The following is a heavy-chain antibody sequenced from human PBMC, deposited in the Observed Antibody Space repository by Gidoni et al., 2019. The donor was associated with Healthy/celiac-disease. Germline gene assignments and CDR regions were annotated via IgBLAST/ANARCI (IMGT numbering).Heavy chain of an antibody. CDR2: IKQDGSEK. J-gene: IGHJ5*02. V-gene: IGHV3-7*01. Sequence: EVQLVESGGGLVQPGGSVRLSCAASGFTFSSIWMSWVRQSPGKGLEWVANIKQDGSEKYYVDSVKGRFTISRDNAKNSLYLQMNSLRAEDTAVYYCARPLEWSKGSSYWFDPWGQGTLVTVSS. D-gene: IGHD3-3*01. CDR3: ARPLEWSKGSSYWFDP. CDR1: GFTFSSIW.